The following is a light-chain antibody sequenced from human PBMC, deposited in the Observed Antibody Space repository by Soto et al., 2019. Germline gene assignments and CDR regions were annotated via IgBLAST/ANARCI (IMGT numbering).Light chain of an antibody. CDR1: QTISSN. Sequence: EILMTQSPATLSVSPGERATLSCRASQTISSNLAWYQQKPGQAPRLLIYGASTRATGIPARFSGRGSGIDFALTLSSLQSEDFAVYYCQQYSNWPPVTFGQGTKVEIK. CDR2: GAS. CDR3: QQYSNWPPVT. V-gene: IGKV3-15*01. J-gene: IGKJ1*01.